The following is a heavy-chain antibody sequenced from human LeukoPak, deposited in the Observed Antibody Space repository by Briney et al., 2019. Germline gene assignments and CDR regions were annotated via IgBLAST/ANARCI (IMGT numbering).Heavy chain of an antibody. CDR2: IFNGGRT. J-gene: IGHJ6*02. Sequence: GGALRLSCAASGFIVNVINNHMNWGPPAPGEGGEWGSNIFNGGRTYYADSVKGRFTISRDNSKNTLYLQMNSLRAEDTAVYYCARGVYFDSSDDFTRDNYGMDVWGQGTTVTVSS. CDR1: GFIVNVINNH. D-gene: IGHD3-22*01. CDR3: ARGVYFDSSDDFTRDNYGMDV. V-gene: IGHV3-53*01.